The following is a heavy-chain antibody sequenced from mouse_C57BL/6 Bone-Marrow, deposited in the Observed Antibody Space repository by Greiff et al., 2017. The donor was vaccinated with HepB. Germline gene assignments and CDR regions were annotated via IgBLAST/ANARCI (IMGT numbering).Heavy chain of an antibody. CDR2: IDPENGDT. CDR3: TTLITTVVAPYYAMDY. D-gene: IGHD1-1*01. V-gene: IGHV14-4*01. Sequence: EVQLQQSGAELVRPGASVKLSCTASGFNIKDDYMHWVKQRPEQGLEWIGWIDPENGDTEYASKFQGKATITADTSSNTAYLTLSSLTSEDTAVYYCTTLITTVVAPYYAMDYWGQGTSVTVSS. J-gene: IGHJ4*01. CDR1: GFNIKDDY.